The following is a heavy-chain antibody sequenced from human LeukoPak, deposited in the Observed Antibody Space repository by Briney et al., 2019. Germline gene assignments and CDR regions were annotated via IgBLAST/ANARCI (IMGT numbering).Heavy chain of an antibody. CDR2: ISSSGSTI. D-gene: IGHD2-2*01. CDR1: GFTFSDYY. Sequence: GGALRLSCAASGFTFSDYYMTWIRQAPGKGLEWVSYISSSGSTIYYADSVKGRFTISRDNAKNSLYLQMNSLRAEDTAVYYCARYFAVPAAFYYYYYMDVWGKGTTVTISS. J-gene: IGHJ6*03. CDR3: ARYFAVPAAFYYYYYMDV. V-gene: IGHV3-11*01.